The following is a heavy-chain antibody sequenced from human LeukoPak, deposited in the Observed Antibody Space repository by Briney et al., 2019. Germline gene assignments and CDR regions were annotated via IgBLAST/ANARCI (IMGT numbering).Heavy chain of an antibody. CDR1: GYTFTGYY. D-gene: IGHD6-13*01. CDR3: TAAGVAVAGKTGYYYYGMDV. CDR2: INPSGGST. J-gene: IGHJ6*02. V-gene: IGHV1-46*01. Sequence: ASVKVSCKASGYTFTGYYMHWVRQAPGQGLEWMGIINPSGGSTSYAQKFQGRVTMTRDTSTSTVYMELSSLRSEDTAVYYCTAAGVAVAGKTGYYYYGMDVWGQGTTVTVSS.